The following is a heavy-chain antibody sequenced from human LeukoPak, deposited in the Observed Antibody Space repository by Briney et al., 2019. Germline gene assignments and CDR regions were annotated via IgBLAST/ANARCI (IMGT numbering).Heavy chain of an antibody. V-gene: IGHV4-39*01. CDR2: IYYSRST. J-gene: IGHJ4*02. Sequence: PSETLSLTCTVSGGSISSSSYYWGWIRQPPGKGLEWIGSIYYSRSTYYNPSLKSRVTISVDTSKNQFSLKLSSVTAADTAVYYCARQSRGSGSYVGVWGQGTLVTVSS. CDR1: GGSISSSSYY. D-gene: IGHD3-10*01. CDR3: ARQSRGSGSYVGV.